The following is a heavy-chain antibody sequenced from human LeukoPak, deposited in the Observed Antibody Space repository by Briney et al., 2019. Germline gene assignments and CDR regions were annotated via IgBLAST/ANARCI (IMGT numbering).Heavy chain of an antibody. Sequence: GESLKISCKGSGYSSTSYWIGWVRQMPGKGLEWMGIIYPGDSDTRYSPSFQGQVTISADKSISTAYLQWSSLKASDTAMYYCARLVTMVRGVAKYYMDVWGKGTTVTISS. CDR3: ARLVTMVRGVAKYYMDV. V-gene: IGHV5-51*01. J-gene: IGHJ6*03. D-gene: IGHD3-10*01. CDR1: GYSSTSYW. CDR2: IYPGDSDT.